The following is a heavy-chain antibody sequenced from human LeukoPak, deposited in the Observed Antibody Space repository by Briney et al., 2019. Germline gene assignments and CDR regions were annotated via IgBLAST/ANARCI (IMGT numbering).Heavy chain of an antibody. V-gene: IGHV1-8*01. CDR2: MNANSGNT. CDR3: ARGPGGEYYDFWSGYYTGNWFDP. D-gene: IGHD3-3*01. Sequence: GASVKVSCKASGYTFTSYDINWVRRATGQRLEWMGWMNANSGNTGYAQKFQCRVTMTRNTSISTAYMELSSLRSEDTAVYYCARGPGGEYYDFWSGYYTGNWFDPWGQGTLVTVSS. J-gene: IGHJ5*02. CDR1: GYTFTSYD.